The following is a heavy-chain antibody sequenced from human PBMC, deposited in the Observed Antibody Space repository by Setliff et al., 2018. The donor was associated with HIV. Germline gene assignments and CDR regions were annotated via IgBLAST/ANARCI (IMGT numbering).Heavy chain of an antibody. D-gene: IGHD3-16*01. Sequence: SETLSLTCTVAGESITSHYWSWIRQPAWKGLEWIGRIYSRGSADYNPSLRSRVTLSLDTSKNQYSLKLTSVTAADTAVYYCAREPILGGIPESAFDIWDQGTMVT. CDR2: IYSRGSA. V-gene: IGHV4-4*07. CDR1: GESITSHY. CDR3: AREPILGGIPESAFDI. J-gene: IGHJ3*02.